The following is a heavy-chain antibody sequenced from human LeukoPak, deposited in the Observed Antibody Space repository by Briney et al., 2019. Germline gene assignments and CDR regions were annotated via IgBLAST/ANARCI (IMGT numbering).Heavy chain of an antibody. D-gene: IGHD6-19*01. V-gene: IGHV3-9*01. CDR1: GFTFDDYA. CDR2: ISWNSGSI. J-gene: IGHJ4*02. CDR3: AKGGHSSGWEYYFDY. Sequence: PGGSLRLSCAASGFTFDDYAMHWVRQAPGKGLELVSGISWNSGSIGYADSVKGRFTISRDNAKNSLYLQMNSLRAEDTALYYCAKGGHSSGWEYYFDYWGQGTLVTVSS.